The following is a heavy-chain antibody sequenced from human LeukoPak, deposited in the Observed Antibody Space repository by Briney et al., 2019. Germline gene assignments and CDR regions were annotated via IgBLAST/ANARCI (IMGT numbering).Heavy chain of an antibody. CDR2: ISYDGSSK. CDR1: GFTFSTYA. J-gene: IGHJ4*02. V-gene: IGHV3-30*04. CDR3: ARSPNYKGYFDY. Sequence: GGSLRLSCAASGFTFSTYAMHWVRQAPGKGLEWVAVISYDGSSKYYADSVMGRFTISRDNAKNSLYLQMNSLRAEDTAVYYCARSPNYKGYFDYWGQGTLVTVSS. D-gene: IGHD3-10*01.